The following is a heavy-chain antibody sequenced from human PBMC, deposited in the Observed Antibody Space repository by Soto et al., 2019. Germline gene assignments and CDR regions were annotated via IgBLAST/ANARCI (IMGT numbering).Heavy chain of an antibody. D-gene: IGHD3-16*01. CDR3: ARGGSYHYYGMDV. Sequence: GGSLRLSCAASGFTFSSYSMNWVRQAPGKGLEWVSSISSSSSYIYYADSVKGRFTISRDNAKNSLYLQMNSLGAEDTAVCYCARGGSYHYYGMDVWGQGTTVTVSS. CDR1: GFTFSSYS. CDR2: ISSSSSYI. J-gene: IGHJ6*02. V-gene: IGHV3-21*01.